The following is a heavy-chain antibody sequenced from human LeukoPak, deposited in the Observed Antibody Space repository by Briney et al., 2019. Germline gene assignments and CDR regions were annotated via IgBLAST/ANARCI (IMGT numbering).Heavy chain of an antibody. D-gene: IGHD3-3*01. CDR3: ATILRFLEWLPTPFDY. CDR2: ISSSGSTI. V-gene: IGHV3-11*04. Sequence: GGSLRLSCAASGFTFSDYYMSWIRQAPGKGLEWVSYISSSGSTIYYADSVKGRFTISRDNAKNSLYLQMNSLRAEDTAVYYCATILRFLEWLPTPFDYWGQGTLVTVSS. J-gene: IGHJ4*02. CDR1: GFTFSDYY.